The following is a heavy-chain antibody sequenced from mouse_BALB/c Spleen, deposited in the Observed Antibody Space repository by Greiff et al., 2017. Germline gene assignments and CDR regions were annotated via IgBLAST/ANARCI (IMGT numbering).Heavy chain of an antibody. CDR1: GYTFSSYW. J-gene: IGHJ4*01. V-gene: IGHV1-9*01. D-gene: IGHD2-2*01. Sequence: VKLVESGAELMKPGASVKISCKATGYTFSSYWIEWVKQRPGHGLEWIGEILPGSGSTNYNEKFKGKATFTADTSSNTAYMQLSSLTSEDSAVYYCARSGWLPYYYAMDYWGQGTSVTVSS. CDR3: ARSGWLPYYYAMDY. CDR2: ILPGSGST.